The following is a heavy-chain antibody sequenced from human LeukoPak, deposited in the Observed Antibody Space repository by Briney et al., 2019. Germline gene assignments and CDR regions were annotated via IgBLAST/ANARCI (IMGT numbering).Heavy chain of an antibody. J-gene: IGHJ5*02. Sequence: PSETLSLTCTVSGGSISSSSYYWGWIRQPPGKGLESIGSIYYTGSTYYNPSLKSRVTISVDTSKNQFSLKLSSVTAADTAVYYCARQAAYCSSGSCYPNWFDHWGQGTLVTVSS. CDR2: IYYTGST. V-gene: IGHV4-39*01. CDR1: GGSISSSSYY. D-gene: IGHD2-15*01. CDR3: ARQAAYCSSGSCYPNWFDH.